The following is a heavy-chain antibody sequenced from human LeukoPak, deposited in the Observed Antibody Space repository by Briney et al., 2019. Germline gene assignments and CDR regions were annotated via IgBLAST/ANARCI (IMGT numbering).Heavy chain of an antibody. J-gene: IGHJ5*02. CDR3: AKDRYSNYGNWFDP. D-gene: IGHD4-11*01. CDR1: GFTFSSYA. CDR2: ISGSGGST. V-gene: IGHV3-23*01. Sequence: GGSLRLSCAASGFTFSSYAMNWVRQAPGKGLEWVSGISGSGGSTYYADSVKGRFTISRDNSKNTLYLQMNSLRAEDPAVYYCAKDRYSNYGNWFDPWGQGTLVTVFS.